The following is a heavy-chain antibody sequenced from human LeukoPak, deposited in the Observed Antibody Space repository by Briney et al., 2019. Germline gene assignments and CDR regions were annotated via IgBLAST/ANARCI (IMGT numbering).Heavy chain of an antibody. J-gene: IGHJ6*02. D-gene: IGHD3-3*01. Sequence: GSLRLSCAASGFTFSSYSMNWVRQAPGKGLEWVSSISSSSSYIYYADSVKGRFTISRDNAKNSLYLQMNSLRAEDTAVYYCARADYDFWSGYFPYYYYGMDVGGQGTTVTVSS. V-gene: IGHV3-21*01. CDR3: ARADYDFWSGYFPYYYYGMDV. CDR1: GFTFSSYS. CDR2: ISSSSSYI.